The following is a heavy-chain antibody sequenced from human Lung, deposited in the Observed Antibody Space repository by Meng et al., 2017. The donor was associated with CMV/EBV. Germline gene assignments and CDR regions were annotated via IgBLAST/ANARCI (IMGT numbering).Heavy chain of an antibody. CDR3: AKSSDNGWSS. CDR2: VNPISDDT. D-gene: IGHD6-19*01. Sequence: VQLVQSGAEVKWPGASVKISCQASGYSFSGFYLNWARQAPGHGLEWLGRVNPISDDTHLAQKFEGRITVTRGATINTAFMELTRLRPDDTAVYYCAKSSDNGWSSWGPGTLVTVSS. J-gene: IGHJ4*01. CDR1: GYSFSGFY. V-gene: IGHV1-2*06.